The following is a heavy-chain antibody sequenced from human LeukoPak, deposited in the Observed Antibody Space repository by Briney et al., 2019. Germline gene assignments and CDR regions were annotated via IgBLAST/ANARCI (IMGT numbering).Heavy chain of an antibody. V-gene: IGHV4-59*08. Sequence: PSETLSLTCTVSGGSISSYYWSWIRQPPGKGLEWIGNINYSGSANYNPSEKSRVAISVDTPKNQFSLKLSSVSAADTAVYYCARHVERRWFDPWGQGTLVTVSS. CDR2: INYSGSA. D-gene: IGHD1-26*01. J-gene: IGHJ5*02. CDR3: ARHVERRWFDP. CDR1: GGSISSYY.